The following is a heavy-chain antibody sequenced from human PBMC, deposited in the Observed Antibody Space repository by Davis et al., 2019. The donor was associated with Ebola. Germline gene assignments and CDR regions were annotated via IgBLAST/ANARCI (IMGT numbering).Heavy chain of an antibody. J-gene: IGHJ4*02. CDR3: ARDRKWGFDY. V-gene: IGHV3-30-3*01. CDR1: GLTFSSYA. Sequence: GGSLRLSCAASGLTFSSYAMHWVRQAPGKGLEWVAVISYDGSNKYYADSVKGRFTISRDNSKNTLYLQMNSLRAEDTAVYYCARDRKWGFDYWGQGTLVTVSS. CDR2: ISYDGSNK. D-gene: IGHD1-14*01.